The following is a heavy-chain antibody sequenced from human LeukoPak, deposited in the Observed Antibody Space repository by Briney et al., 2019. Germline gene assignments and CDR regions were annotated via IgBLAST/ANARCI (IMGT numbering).Heavy chain of an antibody. V-gene: IGHV3-66*01. Sequence: GGSLRLSRAASGFTVSSNYMSWVRQAPGKGLEWVSVTYSGGSTYYADSVKGRFTISRDNSKNTLYLQMNSLRAEDTAVYYCARGIEVGSGYMDVWGKGTTVTISS. CDR2: TYSGGST. CDR1: GFTVSSNY. D-gene: IGHD3-22*01. CDR3: ARGIEVGSGYMDV. J-gene: IGHJ6*03.